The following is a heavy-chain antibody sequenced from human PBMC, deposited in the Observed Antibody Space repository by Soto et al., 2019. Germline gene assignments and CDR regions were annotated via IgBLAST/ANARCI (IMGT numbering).Heavy chain of an antibody. D-gene: IGHD6-13*01. J-gene: IGHJ5*02. Sequence: GLDLEWLALIYWNDDKRYSPSLKSRLTITKDTSKNQVVLTMTNMDPVDTATYYCAHSLPGIAADDWFDPWGQGTLVTVSS. CDR2: IYWNDDK. V-gene: IGHV2-5*01. CDR3: AHSLPGIAADDWFDP.